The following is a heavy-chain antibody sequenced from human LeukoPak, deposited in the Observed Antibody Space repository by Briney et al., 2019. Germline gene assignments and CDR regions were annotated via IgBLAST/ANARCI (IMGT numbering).Heavy chain of an antibody. V-gene: IGHV4-59*07. D-gene: IGHD1-26*01. CDR1: GGSISSYY. J-gene: IGHJ4*02. CDR2: IYYSGST. Sequence: SDTLSLTCSVSGGSISSYYWSWIRQPPGKGLEWIGYIYYSGSTKYNPSLESRVTISVDTSKSQFSLKLSSVTTADTAVYYCARGGGSPEFWGQGTQVTVSS. CDR3: ARGGGSPEF.